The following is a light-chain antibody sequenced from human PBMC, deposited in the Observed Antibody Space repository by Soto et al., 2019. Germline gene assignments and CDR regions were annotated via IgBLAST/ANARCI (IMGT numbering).Light chain of an antibody. CDR1: SSDVGGYDY. CDR2: DVS. V-gene: IGLV2-14*03. Sequence: QSVLTQPASVSGSPGRSIAISCTGTSSDVGGYDYVSWYQQHPGKAPKLMIYDVSNRPSGVSNRFSGSKSDNTASLTISGLQAEDEADYYCSSYTSSSTYVFGTGTKVTVL. J-gene: IGLJ1*01. CDR3: SSYTSSSTYV.